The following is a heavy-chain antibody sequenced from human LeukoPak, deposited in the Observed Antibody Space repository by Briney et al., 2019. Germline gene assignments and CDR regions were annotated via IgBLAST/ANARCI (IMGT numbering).Heavy chain of an antibody. Sequence: ASVKVSCKASGYTFTGYYMHWVRQAPGQGLEWMGWVNPHSGGRNLAQKFQGRVTMTRDTSITTAYLELSGLTSDDTAMYYCAKVRDRLSSFYPAAWGQGTLVTVSS. D-gene: IGHD6-13*01. J-gene: IGHJ4*02. V-gene: IGHV1-2*02. CDR2: VNPHSGGR. CDR1: GYTFTGYY. CDR3: AKVRDRLSSFYPAA.